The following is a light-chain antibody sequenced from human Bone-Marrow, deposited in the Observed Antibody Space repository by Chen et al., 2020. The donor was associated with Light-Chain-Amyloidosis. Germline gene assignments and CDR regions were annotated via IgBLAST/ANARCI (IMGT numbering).Light chain of an antibody. CDR2: GAS. Sequence: EIVMTQSPATLSVSPGERATLSCRASQSVSSNLAWYQQKPGQAPRLLIYGASTRATGIPARFSGSGSGTEFTLTISSLEPEDFALYYCQQRSNWPLTFGGGTKVEIK. CDR1: QSVSSN. V-gene: IGKV3-15*01. J-gene: IGKJ4*01. CDR3: QQRSNWPLT.